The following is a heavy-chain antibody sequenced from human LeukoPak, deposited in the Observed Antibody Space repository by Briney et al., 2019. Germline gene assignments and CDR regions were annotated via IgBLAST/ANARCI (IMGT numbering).Heavy chain of an antibody. Sequence: GGSLRLSCAASGFTLSSYWMSWVRQAPGKGLEWVANIKQDGSEKYYVDSVKGRFTISRDNAKNSLYLQMNSLRAEDTAVYYCARDRDSSGWYDAFDIWGQGTMVTVSS. D-gene: IGHD6-19*01. CDR3: ARDRDSSGWYDAFDI. J-gene: IGHJ3*02. V-gene: IGHV3-7*01. CDR2: IKQDGSEK. CDR1: GFTLSSYW.